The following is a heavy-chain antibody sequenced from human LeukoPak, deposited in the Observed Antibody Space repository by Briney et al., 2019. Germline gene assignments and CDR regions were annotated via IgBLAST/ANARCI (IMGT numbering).Heavy chain of an antibody. CDR1: GFTFSTYV. V-gene: IGHV3-30-3*01. J-gene: IGHJ4*02. Sequence: GGSLRLSCAASGFTFSTYVMNWVRQAPGKGLEWVAIISYDGSNRYYADSVKGRFTVSRDNSKNTLYLQMNSLRAEDTAVYYCARRTVTTIADYWGQGTLVTVSS. CDR2: ISYDGSNR. CDR3: ARRTVTTIADY. D-gene: IGHD4-17*01.